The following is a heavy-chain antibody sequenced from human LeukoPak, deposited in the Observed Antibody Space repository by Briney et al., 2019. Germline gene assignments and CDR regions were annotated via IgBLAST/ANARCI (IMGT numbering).Heavy chain of an antibody. J-gene: IGHJ4*02. V-gene: IGHV1-8*01. Sequence: ASVKVSCKASGYTFTSYDINWVRQATGQGLECMGWMNPNSGNTGYAQKFQGRVTMTRDTSISTAYMELSSLGSEDTAIYYCARGLRESPMATIYFDCWGEGTLVTVSS. D-gene: IGHD5-12*01. CDR1: GYTFTSYD. CDR3: ARGLRESPMATIYFDC. CDR2: MNPNSGNT.